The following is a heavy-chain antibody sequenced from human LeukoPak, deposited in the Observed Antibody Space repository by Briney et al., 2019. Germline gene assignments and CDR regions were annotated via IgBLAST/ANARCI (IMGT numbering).Heavy chain of an antibody. D-gene: IGHD3-22*01. V-gene: IGHV3-23*01. CDR2: ISGSGGST. CDR1: GFTFSSYA. J-gene: IGHJ4*02. Sequence: PGGSLRLSCAASGFTFSSYAMSWVRQAPGKGLEWVSAISGSGGSTYYADSVKGRFTISRDNAKNSLYLQMNSLRAEDTAVYYCARVDYYDRWYEEDYWGQGTLVTVSS. CDR3: ARVDYYDRWYEEDY.